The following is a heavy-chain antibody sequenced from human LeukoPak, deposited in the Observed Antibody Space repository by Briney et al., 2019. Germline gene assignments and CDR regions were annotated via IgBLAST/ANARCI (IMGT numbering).Heavy chain of an antibody. Sequence: PSETLSLTCAVSGGSISSGGYSWSWIRQPPGKGLEWIGYIYHSGSTYYNPSLKSRVTISVDRSKNQFSLKLSSVTAADTAVYYCARVIAAADYYFDYWGQGTLVTVSS. V-gene: IGHV4-30-2*01. CDR1: GGSISSGGYS. J-gene: IGHJ4*02. CDR3: ARVIAAADYYFDY. CDR2: IYHSGST. D-gene: IGHD6-13*01.